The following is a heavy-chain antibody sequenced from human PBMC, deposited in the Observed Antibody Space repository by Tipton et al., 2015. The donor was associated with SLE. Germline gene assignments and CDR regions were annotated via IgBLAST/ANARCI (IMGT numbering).Heavy chain of an antibody. V-gene: IGHV3-33*01. CDR3: ASEGRPGSIIYFFDY. D-gene: IGHD1-14*01. J-gene: IGHJ4*02. Sequence: SLRLSCAASGFTFSSYGMHWVRQAPGKGLEWVALIWYDDGSTKYYADSVKGRFSISRDNSKNTLYLHMNSLRAEDSAVYYCASEGRPGSIIYFFDYWGQGTLVTVSS. CDR2: IWYDDGSTK. CDR1: GFTFSSYG.